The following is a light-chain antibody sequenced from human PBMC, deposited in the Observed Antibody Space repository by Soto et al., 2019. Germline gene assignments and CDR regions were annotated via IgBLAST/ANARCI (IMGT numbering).Light chain of an antibody. CDR3: RQYNNWPYT. J-gene: IGKJ2*01. Sequence: EIVMTQSPATLSVSPGERAALSCRASQSVSSNFAWYQQKPGQAPKLLIYDASTRATGIPARFSGSGSGTEFTLTISSLQSEDFAVYYCRQYNNWPYTFGQGTKLEIK. CDR2: DAS. CDR1: QSVSSN. V-gene: IGKV3-15*01.